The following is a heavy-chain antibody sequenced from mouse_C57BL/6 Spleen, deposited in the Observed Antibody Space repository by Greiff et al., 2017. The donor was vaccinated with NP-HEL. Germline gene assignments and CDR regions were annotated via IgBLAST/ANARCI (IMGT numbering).Heavy chain of an antibody. J-gene: IGHJ2*01. CDR3: ARRKFYEGYEEY. Sequence: VQLKESGPELVKPGASVKISCKASGYAFSSSWMNWVKQRPGKGLEWIGRIYPGDGDTNYNGKFKGKATLTADKSSSTAYMQLSSLTSEDSAVYFWARRKFYEGYEEYWGQGTTRTVSS. CDR2: IYPGDGDT. CDR1: GYAFSSSW. V-gene: IGHV1-82*01. D-gene: IGHD2-2*01.